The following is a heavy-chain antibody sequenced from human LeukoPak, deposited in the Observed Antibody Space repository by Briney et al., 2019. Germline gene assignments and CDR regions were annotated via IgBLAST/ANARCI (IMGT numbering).Heavy chain of an antibody. CDR3: ARDRGSALSYYYYGMDV. CDR1: GFTFSSFA. CDR2: ISGSGGST. J-gene: IGHJ6*02. V-gene: IGHV3-23*01. Sequence: GGSLRLSCAASGFTFSSFALSWVRQAPGKGLEWVSSISGSGGSTSYADSVKGRFTISRDISTNTLYLQMNSLRAEDTAVYYCARDRGSALSYYYYGMDVWGQGTAVTVSS. D-gene: IGHD3-10*01.